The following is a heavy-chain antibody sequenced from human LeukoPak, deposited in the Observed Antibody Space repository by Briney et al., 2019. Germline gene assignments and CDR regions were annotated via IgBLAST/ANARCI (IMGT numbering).Heavy chain of an antibody. J-gene: IGHJ5*02. Sequence: SETLSLTCTVSGGSISSGCYYWRWIRQHPGKGLEWIGYIYSSGATYYNPSLKSRVTMSVDTSKNQFSLKLSLVTAADTAMYYCARTKIVTWFDPWGQGTLVTVSS. CDR3: ARTKIVTWFDP. D-gene: IGHD2/OR15-2a*01. CDR2: IYSSGAT. V-gene: IGHV4-31*03. CDR1: GGSISSGCYY.